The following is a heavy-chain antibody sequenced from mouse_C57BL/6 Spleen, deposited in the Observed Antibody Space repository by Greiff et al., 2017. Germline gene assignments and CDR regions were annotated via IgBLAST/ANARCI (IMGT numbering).Heavy chain of an antibody. V-gene: IGHV1-34*01. CDR2: IYPNNGGN. D-gene: IGHD4-1*01. J-gene: IGHJ4*01. Sequence: VQLQQPGPELVKPGASVKMSCKASGYTFTDSYMHWVKQRHGKSLVWIGYIYPNNGGNGYNQKFKGKATLTVDKSSSTAYMVLRSLSSEDSAVYYCARTGTDYAMDYWGQGTSVTVSS. CDR1: GYTFTDSY. CDR3: ARTGTDYAMDY.